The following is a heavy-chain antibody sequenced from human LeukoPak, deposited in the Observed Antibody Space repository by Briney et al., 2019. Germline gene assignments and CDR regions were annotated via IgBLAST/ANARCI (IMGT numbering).Heavy chain of an antibody. CDR1: GFPVSSNY. D-gene: IGHD3-16*01. J-gene: IGHJ6*03. Sequence: GESLRLSCSASGFPVSSNYMAWIRQAPGKGLEWISTIKGTGLTTYYADSVKGRVTISRDNDKNSLFLQMSSLRADDTAIYYCARAGELRYMDVWGKGTAVTVSS. V-gene: IGHV3-11*04. CDR2: IKGTGLTT. CDR3: ARAGELRYMDV.